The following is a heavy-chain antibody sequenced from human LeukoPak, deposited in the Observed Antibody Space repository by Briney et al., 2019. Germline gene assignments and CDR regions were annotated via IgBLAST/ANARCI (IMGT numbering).Heavy chain of an antibody. Sequence: GGSLRLSCAASGFTFSNAWMSWVRQAPGKGLEWVGRIKSKTDGGTTDYAAPVKGRFTISRDDSKNTLYLQMNSLRAEDTAVYYCARGGARVYNWFDPWGQGTLVTVSS. CDR2: IKSKTDGGTT. D-gene: IGHD1-26*01. J-gene: IGHJ5*02. CDR3: ARGGARVYNWFDP. V-gene: IGHV3-15*01. CDR1: GFTFSNAW.